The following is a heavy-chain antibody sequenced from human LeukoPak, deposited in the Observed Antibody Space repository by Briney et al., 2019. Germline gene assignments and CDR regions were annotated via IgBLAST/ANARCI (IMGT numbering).Heavy chain of an antibody. Sequence: SETLSLTCTVSGGSISSYYWSWIRQPPGKGLEWIGEINHSGSTNYNPSLKSRVTISVDTSKNQFSLKLSSVTAADTAVYYCARPLYYYDSSGYTIWGQGTMVTVSS. V-gene: IGHV4-34*01. J-gene: IGHJ3*02. CDR3: ARPLYYYDSSGYTI. CDR1: GGSISSYY. CDR2: INHSGST. D-gene: IGHD3-22*01.